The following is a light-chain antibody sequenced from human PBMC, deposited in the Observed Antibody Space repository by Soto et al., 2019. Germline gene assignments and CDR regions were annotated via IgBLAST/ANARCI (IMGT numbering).Light chain of an antibody. CDR2: LEGSGSY. CDR1: SGHSSYI. V-gene: IGLV4-60*02. CDR3: ETCDSNIHWV. Sequence: QAVVTQSSSASASLGSSVKLTCTLSSGHSSYIIAWHQQQPGKAPRYLMKLEGSGSYNKGSGVPDRFSGSSSGADRYLTISNLQFEDEADYYCETCDSNIHWVFGGGTKVTVL. J-gene: IGLJ3*02.